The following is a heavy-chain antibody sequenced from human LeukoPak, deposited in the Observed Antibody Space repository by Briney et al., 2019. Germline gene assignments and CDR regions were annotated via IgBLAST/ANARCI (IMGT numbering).Heavy chain of an antibody. J-gene: IGHJ4*02. Sequence: SVKVSCKASGGTFSSYAISWVRQAPGQGLEWMGGIIPIFGTANYAQKFQGRVTITTDESTIPAYMELSSLRAEDTALYYCAKDVGDILTGPFDYWGQGTLVTVSS. CDR1: GGTFSSYA. CDR3: AKDVGDILTGPFDY. D-gene: IGHD3-9*01. V-gene: IGHV1-69*05. CDR2: IIPIFGTA.